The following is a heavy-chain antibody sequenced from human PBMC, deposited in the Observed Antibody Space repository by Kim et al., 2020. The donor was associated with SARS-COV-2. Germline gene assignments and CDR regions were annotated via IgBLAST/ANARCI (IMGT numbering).Heavy chain of an antibody. J-gene: IGHJ4*02. CDR2: INHSGST. Sequence: SETLSLTCAVYGGSFSGYYWSWIRQPPGKGLEWIGEINHSGSTNYNPSLKSRVTISVDTSKNQFSLKLSSVTAADTAVYYCASLSGSDDYWGQGTLVTVSS. CDR1: GGSFSGYY. CDR3: ASLSGSDDY. D-gene: IGHD3-10*01. V-gene: IGHV4-34*01.